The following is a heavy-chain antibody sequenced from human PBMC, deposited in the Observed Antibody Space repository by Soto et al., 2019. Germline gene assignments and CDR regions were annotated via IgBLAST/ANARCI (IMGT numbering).Heavy chain of an antibody. CDR2: ISAYNGNT. D-gene: IGHD2-2*01. J-gene: IGHJ4*02. CDR3: ARAQVAYCSSTSCGNFAS. V-gene: IGHV1-18*01. CDR1: GYTFTSYG. Sequence: ASVKVSCKASGYTFTSYGISWVRQAPGQGLEWMGWISAYNGNTNYAQKLQGRVTMTTDTSTSTAYRELRSLRSDDTAVYYCARAQVAYCSSTSCGNFASWGQGPLVPASP.